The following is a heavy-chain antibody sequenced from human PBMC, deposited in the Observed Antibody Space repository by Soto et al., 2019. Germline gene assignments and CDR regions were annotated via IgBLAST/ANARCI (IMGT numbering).Heavy chain of an antibody. J-gene: IGHJ3*02. CDR2: IIPIFGTA. V-gene: IGHV1-69*06. Sequence: QVQLVQSGAEVKKPGSSVKVSCKASGGTFSSYAISWVRQAPGQGLEWMGGIIPIFGTANYAQKFQGRVTITADKSTSTAYMELSSLSSEDTAVYYCARDDSSGYYYDRDAFDIWGQGTMVTVSS. D-gene: IGHD3-22*01. CDR1: GGTFSSYA. CDR3: ARDDSSGYYYDRDAFDI.